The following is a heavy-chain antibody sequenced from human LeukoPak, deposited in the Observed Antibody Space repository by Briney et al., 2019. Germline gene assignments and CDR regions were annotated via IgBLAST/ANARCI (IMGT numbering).Heavy chain of an antibody. CDR3: ARDHEY. J-gene: IGHJ4*02. V-gene: IGHV4-38-2*02. CDR2: IYHSGST. Sequence: PSETLSLTCTVSGYSISSGYYWGWIRQPPGKGLEWIGSIYHSGSTCYNPSLKSRVTISVDTSKNQFSLKLSSVTAADTAVYYCARDHEYWGQGTLVTVSS. CDR1: GYSISSGYY.